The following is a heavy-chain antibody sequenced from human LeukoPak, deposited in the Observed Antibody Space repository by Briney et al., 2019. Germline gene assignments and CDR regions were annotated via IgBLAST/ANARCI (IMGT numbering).Heavy chain of an antibody. Sequence: SVKVSCKASGDTFSTKAINWLRQAPGQGLEWMGGIIPISGTPTSAQKFQGRVTFSTDESTRTAYMELSSLTAEDSALYYCARRRGSTHLYWFDHWGQGTQVTVSS. V-gene: IGHV1-69*05. CDR2: IIPISGTP. D-gene: IGHD2/OR15-2a*01. CDR1: GDTFSTKA. J-gene: IGHJ5*02. CDR3: ARRRGSTHLYWFDH.